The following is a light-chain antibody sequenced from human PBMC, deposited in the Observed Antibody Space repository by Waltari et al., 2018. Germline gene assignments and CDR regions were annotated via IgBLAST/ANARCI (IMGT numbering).Light chain of an antibody. CDR2: NAG. CDR3: QQYNKWPPWT. Sequence: EIVMTQSPATLSVSPGETATLSCRASQSVSNNVVWYQQKPGQAPRLLIYNAGTRPAGIPARFSGSGSGTDFTLTISSLQSEDFAVYYCQQYNKWPPWTFGQGTKVEVK. V-gene: IGKV3-15*01. CDR1: QSVSNN. J-gene: IGKJ1*01.